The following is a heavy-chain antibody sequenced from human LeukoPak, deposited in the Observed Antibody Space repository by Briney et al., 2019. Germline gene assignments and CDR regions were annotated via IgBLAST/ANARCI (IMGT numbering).Heavy chain of an antibody. J-gene: IGHJ4*02. D-gene: IGHD5-12*01. CDR3: AREVAGYSDKQGYFDY. Sequence: PGGSLRLSCAASGFTVSRSYMSWVRQAPGEGLEWVSVIYSGGSTYYADFVKGRFTISRDNSKNTLYLEMNSLRAEDTAVYYCAREVAGYSDKQGYFDYWGQGTLVTVSS. V-gene: IGHV3-66*01. CDR1: GFTVSRSY. CDR2: IYSGGST.